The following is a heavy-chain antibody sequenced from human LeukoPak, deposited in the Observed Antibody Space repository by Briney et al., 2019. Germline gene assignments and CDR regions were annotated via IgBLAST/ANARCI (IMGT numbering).Heavy chain of an antibody. V-gene: IGHV3-74*01. J-gene: IGHJ4*02. CDR3: ATTFRGIQLWL. CDR2: INSDGSST. D-gene: IGHD5-18*01. Sequence: GGSLRLSCAASGFTFSSYWMHWVRQAPGKGLVWVSRINSDGSSTSYADSVKGRFAISRDNAKNTLCLQMNSLRAEDTAVYYCATTFRGIQLWLWSQGTLVTVSS. CDR1: GFTFSSYW.